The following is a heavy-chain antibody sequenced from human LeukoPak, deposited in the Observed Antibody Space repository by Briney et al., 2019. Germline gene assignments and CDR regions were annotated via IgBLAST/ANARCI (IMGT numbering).Heavy chain of an antibody. CDR3: ARHTITMVRGVILNALGY. D-gene: IGHD3-10*01. CDR1: GYTFTGYY. V-gene: IGHV1-69*13. CDR2: IIPIFGTA. Sequence: SVKVSCKASGYTFTGYYMHWVRQAPGQGLEWMGGIIPIFGTANYAQKFQGRVTITADESTSTAYMELSSLRSEDTAVYYCARHTITMVRGVILNALGYWGQGTLVTVSS. J-gene: IGHJ4*02.